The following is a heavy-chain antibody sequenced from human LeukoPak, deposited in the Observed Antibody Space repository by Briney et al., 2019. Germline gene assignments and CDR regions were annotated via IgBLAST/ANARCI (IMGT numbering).Heavy chain of an antibody. V-gene: IGHV1-58*02. J-gene: IGHJ6*02. CDR2: IVVGSGNT. CDR3: ASAYCSGGSCYRGYYYYGMDV. Sequence: SVKVSCKASGFTFTSSGMQWVRQARGQRLEWIGWIVVGSGNTNYAQKFQERVTITRDMSTSTAYMGLSSLRSEDTAVYYCASAYCSGGSCYRGYYYYGMDVWGQGTTVTVSS. D-gene: IGHD2-15*01. CDR1: GFTFTSSG.